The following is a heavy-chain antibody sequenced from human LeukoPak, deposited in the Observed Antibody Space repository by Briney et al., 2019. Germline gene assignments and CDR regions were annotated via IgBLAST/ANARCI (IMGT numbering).Heavy chain of an antibody. CDR1: GFTVSSNY. Sequence: PGGSLRLSCAASGFTVSSNYMSWVRQAPGKGLEWVSVIYSGGSTYYADSVKGRFTISRDNSKNTLYLQMNSLRAEDTVVYYCARDLYSSSWYWFDPWGQGTLVTVSS. D-gene: IGHD6-13*01. CDR3: ARDLYSSSWYWFDP. V-gene: IGHV3-53*01. J-gene: IGHJ5*02. CDR2: IYSGGST.